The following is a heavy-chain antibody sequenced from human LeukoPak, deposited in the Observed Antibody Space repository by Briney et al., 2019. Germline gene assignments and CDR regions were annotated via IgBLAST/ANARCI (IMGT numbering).Heavy chain of an antibody. CDR3: ARDLEA. CDR1: GASISSYY. D-gene: IGHD1-1*01. V-gene: IGHV4-59*01. J-gene: IGHJ2*01. Sequence: SETLSFTCTVSGASISSYYWSWIRQPPGKGLEWIGYIYYSGSTNYNPSLKSRVTISVDTSKNQFSLKLSSVTAADTAVYYCARDLEAWGRGTLVTVSS. CDR2: IYYSGST.